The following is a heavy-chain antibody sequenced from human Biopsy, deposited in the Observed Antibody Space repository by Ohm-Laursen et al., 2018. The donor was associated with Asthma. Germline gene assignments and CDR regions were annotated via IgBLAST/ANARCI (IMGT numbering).Heavy chain of an antibody. CDR2: TYYGGTT. CDR1: GGSISSSHFQ. D-gene: IGHD3-22*01. Sequence: TLSLTCTVSGGSISSSHFQWGWIRQPPGKGLEWIGNTYYGGTTYYNPSLKSRVTMSIDSSKNQLSLKLTSVTAADTAVYYCARAQDYYDSRGYYRSFDYWGQGTPVTVSS. CDR3: ARAQDYYDSRGYYRSFDY. J-gene: IGHJ4*02. V-gene: IGHV4-39*01.